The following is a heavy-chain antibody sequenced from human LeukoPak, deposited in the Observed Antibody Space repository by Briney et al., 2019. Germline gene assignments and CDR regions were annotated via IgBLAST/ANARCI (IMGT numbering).Heavy chain of an antibody. CDR2: ISGSGGST. Sequence: GGSLRLSCAASGFTSSSYAMSWVRQAPGKGLEWVSAISGSGGSTYYADSVKGRFTISRDNSKNTLYLQMNSLRAEDTAVYYCAKQARYSSSWYMDYWGQGTLVTVSS. CDR1: GFTSSSYA. CDR3: AKQARYSSSWYMDY. V-gene: IGHV3-23*01. D-gene: IGHD6-13*01. J-gene: IGHJ4*02.